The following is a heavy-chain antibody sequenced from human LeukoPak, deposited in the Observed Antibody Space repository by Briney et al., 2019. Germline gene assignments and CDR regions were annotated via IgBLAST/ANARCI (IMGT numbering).Heavy chain of an antibody. J-gene: IGHJ4*02. V-gene: IGHV3-23*01. CDR1: GFTFSSYA. Sequence: LPGGSLRLSCAASGFTFSSYAMSWVRQAPGKGLEWVSAISGSGGSTYYADSVKGRFTISRDNSKNTLYLQMNSLGAEDTAVYYCAKAGVFMVRGVSFDYWGQGTLVTVSS. CDR2: ISGSGGST. D-gene: IGHD3-10*01. CDR3: AKAGVFMVRGVSFDY.